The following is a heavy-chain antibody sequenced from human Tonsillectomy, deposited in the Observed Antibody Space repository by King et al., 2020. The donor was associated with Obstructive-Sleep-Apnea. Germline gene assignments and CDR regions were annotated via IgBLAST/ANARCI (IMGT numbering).Heavy chain of an antibody. CDR3: ARRRVRGATYYYGMDV. J-gene: IGHJ6*02. CDR1: GFSFSSYA. D-gene: IGHD3-10*01. V-gene: IGHV3-30-3*01. Sequence: VQLVESGGGVVQPGRSLRLSCAVSGFSFSSYAMHWVRQAPGKGLEWVAVISYDGSNKHYADSVKGRFTISRDNSKNTLYLQRNSLRAEDTAVYYCARRRVRGATYYYGMDVWGQGTTVTVSS. CDR2: ISYDGSNK.